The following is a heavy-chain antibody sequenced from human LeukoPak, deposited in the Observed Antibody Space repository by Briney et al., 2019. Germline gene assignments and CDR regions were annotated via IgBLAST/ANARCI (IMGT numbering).Heavy chain of an antibody. CDR2: INPSSGGT. J-gene: IGHJ4*02. CDR3: ARGPSGSDY. Sequence: ASVKVSCKASGGTFISYAISWVRQAPGQGLEWMGRINPSSGGTNYAQKFQGRVTMTRDTSINTAYMALSSLRSDDTAVYYCARGPSGSDYWGQGTLVTVSS. D-gene: IGHD3-10*01. V-gene: IGHV1-2*06. CDR1: GGTFISYA.